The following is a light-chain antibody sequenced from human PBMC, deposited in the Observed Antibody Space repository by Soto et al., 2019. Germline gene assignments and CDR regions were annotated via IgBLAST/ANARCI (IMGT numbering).Light chain of an antibody. CDR1: NSNIGRNT. CDR2: GSN. V-gene: IGLV1-44*01. Sequence: QSAVTQPPSASGTPGQRVTISCSGSNSNIGRNTVNWYQQLPGTAPKVLIYGSNQRPSGVPDRFSGSKSGTSASLAISGLLSEDEADYFCEAWDDSLNGYVFGTGTKVTVL. CDR3: EAWDDSLNGYV. J-gene: IGLJ1*01.